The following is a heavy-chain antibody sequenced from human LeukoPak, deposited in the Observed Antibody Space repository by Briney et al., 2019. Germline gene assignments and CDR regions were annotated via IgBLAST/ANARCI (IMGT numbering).Heavy chain of an antibody. CDR2: INPNSGDT. V-gene: IGHV1-2*02. CDR3: AGEYSSGGSCRQGFDY. CDR1: VYTFTDYY. D-gene: IGHD2-15*01. J-gene: IGHJ4*02. Sequence: GASVKLSCKPSVYTFTDYYMHWVRQAPGQGLEWMGWINPNSGDTNHAQNFQGRVTLTRDTSISTAYMELSSLRSDDSAVYYCAGEYSSGGSCRQGFDYWGQGTLVTVSS.